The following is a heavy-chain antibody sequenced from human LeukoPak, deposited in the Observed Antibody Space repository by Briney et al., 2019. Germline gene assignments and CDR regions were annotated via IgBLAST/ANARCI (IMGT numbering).Heavy chain of an antibody. D-gene: IGHD1-26*01. Sequence: SETLSLTCTVSGGSISSYYWSWIRQPAGKGPEWIGRIYTSGSTNYNPSLKSRVAMSVDTSKNQFSLKLSSVTAADTAVYYCARDPAGSIVGANGAFDIWGQGTMVTVSS. J-gene: IGHJ3*02. CDR1: GGSISSYY. CDR2: IYTSGST. V-gene: IGHV4-4*07. CDR3: ARDPAGSIVGANGAFDI.